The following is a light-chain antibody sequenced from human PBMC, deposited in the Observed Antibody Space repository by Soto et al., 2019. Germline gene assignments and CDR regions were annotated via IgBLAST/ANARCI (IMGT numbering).Light chain of an antibody. CDR3: QSYDSSLNGLM. V-gene: IGLV2-11*01. CDR2: DVS. Sequence: QSALTQPRSVSGSPGQSVTISCTGTSSDVGGYNYVSWYQQHPGKAPKLMIYDVSKRPSGVPDRFSGSKSGNTASLTISGLQAEDEADYYCQSYDSSLNGLMFGLGTKLTVL. CDR1: SSDVGGYNY. J-gene: IGLJ3*02.